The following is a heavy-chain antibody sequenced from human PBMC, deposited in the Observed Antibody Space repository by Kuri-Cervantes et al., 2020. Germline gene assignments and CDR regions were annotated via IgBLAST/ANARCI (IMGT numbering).Heavy chain of an antibody. D-gene: IGHD1-14*01. J-gene: IGHJ4*02. CDR1: GGSFGGYY. Sequence: SETLSLTCAVYGGSFGGYYWSWIRQPPGKGLEWIGEINHSGSTNYNPSLKSRVTISVDTSKNQFSLKLSSVTAADTAVYYCARGRSKDYWGQGTLVTVSS. CDR2: INHSGST. V-gene: IGHV4-34*01. CDR3: ARGRSKDY.